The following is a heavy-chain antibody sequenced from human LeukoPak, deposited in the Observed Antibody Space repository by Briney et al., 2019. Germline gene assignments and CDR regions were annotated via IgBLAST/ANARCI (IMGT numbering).Heavy chain of an antibody. D-gene: IGHD3-10*01. CDR1: GYTFTGYY. Sequence: GASVKVSCKASGYTFTGYYMHWVRQAPGQGLEWMGWINPNSGGTNYAQKFQGRVTMTRDTSISTAYMELCRLRSDDTAVYYCAREGVYGSGSYMLNYYYYYMDVWGKGTTVTVSS. J-gene: IGHJ6*03. CDR2: INPNSGGT. V-gene: IGHV1-2*02. CDR3: AREGVYGSGSYMLNYYYYYMDV.